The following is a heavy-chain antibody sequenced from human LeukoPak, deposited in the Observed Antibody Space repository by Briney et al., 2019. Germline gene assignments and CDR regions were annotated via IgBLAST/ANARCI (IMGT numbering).Heavy chain of an antibody. CDR1: GGSFRGYY. D-gene: IGHD6-19*01. Sequence: SETLSLTCAVYGGSFRGYYWSWIRQPPGKGLEWIGEINFGGSINYTPSLKSRVTISVDTSKNQFSLKLSSVTAADTAVYYCARVAIAVAGWNFDYWGQGTLITVSS. CDR3: ARVAIAVAGWNFDY. CDR2: INFGGSI. J-gene: IGHJ4*02. V-gene: IGHV4-34*01.